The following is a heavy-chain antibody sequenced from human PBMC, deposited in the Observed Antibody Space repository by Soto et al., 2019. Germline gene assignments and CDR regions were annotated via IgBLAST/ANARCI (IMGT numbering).Heavy chain of an antibody. CDR1: GFTFSNAW. CDR3: TTDDEWELLVSH. CDR2: IKSKTDGGTT. D-gene: IGHD1-26*01. V-gene: IGHV3-15*07. Sequence: EVPLVESGGGLVKPGGSLRLSCAASGFTFSNAWMNWVRQAPGKGLEWVGRIKSKTDGGTTDYAAPVKGRFTISRDDSKNTLYLQMNSLKTEDTAVYHCTTDDEWELLVSHWGQGTLVTVSS. J-gene: IGHJ4*02.